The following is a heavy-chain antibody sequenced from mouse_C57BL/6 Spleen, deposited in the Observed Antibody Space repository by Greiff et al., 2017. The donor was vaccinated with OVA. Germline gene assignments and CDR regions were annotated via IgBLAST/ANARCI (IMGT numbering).Heavy chain of an antibody. CDR3: ARGDYYGSSSFAY. J-gene: IGHJ3*01. Sequence: EVQLQQSGPELVKPGDSVKISCKASGYSFTGYFMNWVMQSHGKSLEWIGRINPYNGDTFYNQKFKGKATLTVDKSSSTAHMELRSLTSEDSAVYYCARGDYYGSSSFAYWGQGTLVTVSA. V-gene: IGHV1-20*01. D-gene: IGHD1-1*01. CDR1: GYSFTGYF. CDR2: INPYNGDT.